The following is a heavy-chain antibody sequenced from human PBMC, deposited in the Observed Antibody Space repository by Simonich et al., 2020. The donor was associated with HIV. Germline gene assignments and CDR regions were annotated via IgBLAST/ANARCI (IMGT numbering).Heavy chain of an antibody. D-gene: IGHD5-12*01. CDR3: ARRTGYDLDY. J-gene: IGHJ4*02. V-gene: IGHV4-34*01. Sequence: QVHLQQWGAGLLKPSETLSLTCAVYGGSFSGYYWTWIRQPPGKGLEWIGEINHSGSTDYNPSLKSRVSIAVDTSKKQFSLKLSSVTAADTAVYYCARRTGYDLDYWGQGTLVTVSS. CDR1: GGSFSGYY. CDR2: INHSGST.